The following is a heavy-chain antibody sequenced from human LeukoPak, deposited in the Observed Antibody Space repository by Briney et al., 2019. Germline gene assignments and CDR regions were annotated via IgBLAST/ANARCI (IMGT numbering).Heavy chain of an antibody. J-gene: IGHJ4*02. D-gene: IGHD3-16*02. CDR2: FDPEDGET. CDR3: ATFRVITFGGVIVIHHDY. Sequence: ASVKVSCKVSGYTLTELSMHWVRQAPGKGLEWMGGFDPEDGETIYAQKFQGRVTMTEDTSTDTAYMELRSLRSEDTAVYYCATFRVITFGGVIVIHHDYWGQGTLVTVSS. V-gene: IGHV1-24*01. CDR1: GYTLTELS.